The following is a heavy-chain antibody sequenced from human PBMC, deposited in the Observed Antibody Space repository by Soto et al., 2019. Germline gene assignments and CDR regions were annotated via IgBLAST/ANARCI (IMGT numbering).Heavy chain of an antibody. D-gene: IGHD2-2*01. Sequence: QVQLQESGPGLVKPSQTLSLTCTVSGGSISSGGYYWSWIRQHPGKGLEWIGYTYYSGSTYYNPSLKARVTISVDTSKNQFSLKLSSVTAADTAVYYCARSSTSANYFHYWGQGTLVTVSS. CDR1: GGSISSGGYY. CDR3: ARSSTSANYFHY. V-gene: IGHV4-31*03. J-gene: IGHJ4*02. CDR2: TYYSGST.